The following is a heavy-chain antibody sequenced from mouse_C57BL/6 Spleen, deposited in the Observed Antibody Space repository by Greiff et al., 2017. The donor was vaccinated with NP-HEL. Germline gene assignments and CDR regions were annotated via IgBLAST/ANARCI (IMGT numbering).Heavy chain of an antibody. J-gene: IGHJ1*03. V-gene: IGHV1-72*01. Sequence: QVQLQQPGAELVKPGASVKLSCKASGYTFTSYWMHWVKQRPGRGLEWIGRIDPDSGGTKYNEKFKSKATLTVDKPSSTAYMQLSILTSGDSAVYYCAREEFMTTPSDVWGTGTTVTVAS. CDR1: GYTFTSYW. D-gene: IGHD1-1*01. CDR3: AREEFMTTPSDV. CDR2: IDPDSGGT.